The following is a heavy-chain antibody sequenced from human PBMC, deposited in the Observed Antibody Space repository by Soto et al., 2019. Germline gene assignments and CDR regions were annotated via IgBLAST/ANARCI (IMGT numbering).Heavy chain of an antibody. CDR1: GYTFTSYY. Sequence: ASVKVSCKASGYTFTSYYMHWVRQAPGQGLEWMGIINPSGGSTSYAQKFQGRVTMTRDTSTSTVYMELSSLSSEDTAVYYCARERDTLWFGDNPRLVDYWGQGTLVTVSS. D-gene: IGHD3-10*01. J-gene: IGHJ4*02. CDR3: ARERDTLWFGDNPRLVDY. V-gene: IGHV1-46*03. CDR2: INPSGGST.